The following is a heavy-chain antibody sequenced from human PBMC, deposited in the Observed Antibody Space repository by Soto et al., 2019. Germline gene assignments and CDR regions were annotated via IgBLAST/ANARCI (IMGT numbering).Heavy chain of an antibody. V-gene: IGHV3-7*05. Sequence: EVQLVESGGGLVQPGGSLRLSCVISGSTLSSHWMTWVRQAPGKGLEWVASINQDGCGKHYLDSVKGRFTISRDTAKSSLYLQMDSMRVEDTAVYYCAKDHGSGSYPYWGQGTLVTVS. CDR3: AKDHGSGSYPY. J-gene: IGHJ4*02. CDR1: GSTLSSHW. CDR2: INQDGCGK. D-gene: IGHD1-26*01.